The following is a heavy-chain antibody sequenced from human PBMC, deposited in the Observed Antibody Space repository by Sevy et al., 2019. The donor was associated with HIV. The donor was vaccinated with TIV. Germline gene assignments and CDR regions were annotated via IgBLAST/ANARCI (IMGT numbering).Heavy chain of an antibody. CDR1: GFIFSYYG. CDR2: IWYDESNE. J-gene: IGHJ4*02. D-gene: IGHD4-4*01. V-gene: IGHV3-33*06. CDR3: AKDSSPYSNHFDY. Sequence: GGSLRLSCAASGFIFSYYGMHWVRQAPGKGLEWVAVIWYDESNEYYGDSVKGRFTISRDNSKNTVYLQMNSLRVEDTALYYCAKDSSPYSNHFDYWGRGTLVTVPQ.